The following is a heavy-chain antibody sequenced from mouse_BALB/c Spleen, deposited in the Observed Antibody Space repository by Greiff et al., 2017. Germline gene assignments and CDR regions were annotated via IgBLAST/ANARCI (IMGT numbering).Heavy chain of an antibody. V-gene: IGHV1S81*02. CDR1: GYTFTSYW. CDR3: ARFPVRNYFDY. D-gene: IGHD3-2*02. J-gene: IGHJ2*01. CDR2: INPSNGRT. Sequence: VKLQQPGAELVKPGASVKLSCKASGYTFTSYWMHWVKQRPGQGLEWIGEINPSNGRTNYNEKFKSKATLTVDKSSSTAYMQLSSLTSEDSAVYYCARFPVRNYFDYWGQGTTLTVSS.